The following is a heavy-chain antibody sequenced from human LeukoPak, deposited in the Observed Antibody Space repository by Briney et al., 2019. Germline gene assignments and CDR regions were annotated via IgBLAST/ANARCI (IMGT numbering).Heavy chain of an antibody. Sequence: SGGSLRLSCAASGFSVSSNYMSWVRQAPGKGLEWVSVIYSGGSTYYADSVKGRFTISRDNSKNTLYLQLNSLRAEDTAVYYCAKEGVRAVGYFDYWRQATLVSVPS. V-gene: IGHV3-66*02. CDR2: IYSGGST. J-gene: IGHJ4*01. D-gene: IGHD3-10*01. CDR1: GFSVSSNY. CDR3: AKEGVRAVGYFDY.